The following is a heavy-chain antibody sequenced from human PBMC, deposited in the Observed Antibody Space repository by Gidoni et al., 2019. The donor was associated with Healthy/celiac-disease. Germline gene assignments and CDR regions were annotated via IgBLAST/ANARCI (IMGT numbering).Heavy chain of an antibody. J-gene: IGHJ6*03. V-gene: IGHV4-31*03. D-gene: IGHD3-10*01. CDR1: GGSISSGGYY. CDR3: ARAYGSGTYYYYYMDV. CDR2: IYYSGST. Sequence: QVQLQESGPGLVKPSQTLSLTCTVSGGSISSGGYYWRWIRQHPRKGLEWIGYIYYSGSTYYNPSLKSRVTISVDTSKNQFSLKLSSVTAADTAVYYCARAYGSGTYYYYYMDVWGKGTTVTVSS.